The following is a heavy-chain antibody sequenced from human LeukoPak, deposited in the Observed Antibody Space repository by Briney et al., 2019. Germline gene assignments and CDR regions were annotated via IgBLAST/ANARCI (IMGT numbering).Heavy chain of an antibody. CDR2: ISYSGST. D-gene: IGHD7-27*01. V-gene: IGHV4-59*01. J-gene: IGHJ4*02. Sequence: SETLSLTCTVSGGSISSYYWSWIRQPPGKGLEWIGYISYSGSTNYNPSPKSRVTISVDTSKSQFFLKLSSVTAADTGVYYCARDGHWGYYFDYWGQGTLVTVSS. CDR3: ARDGHWGYYFDY. CDR1: GGSISSYY.